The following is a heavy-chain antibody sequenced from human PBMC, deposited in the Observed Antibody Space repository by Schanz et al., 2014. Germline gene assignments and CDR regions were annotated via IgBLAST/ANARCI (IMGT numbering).Heavy chain of an antibody. CDR1: GYTFTNYG. CDR3: ARGSPPYCTSTSCYLEP. V-gene: IGHV1-18*01. J-gene: IGHJ5*02. Sequence: QVQLLQSGAEVKKPGASVKVSCKASGYTFTNYGISWVRQAPGQGLEWMGWISDYNGNTNYAQKLQGRVTMTTDTSTSTAYMELRSVRSDDTAVYYCARGSPPYCTSTSCYLEPWGQGTLVTVSS. CDR2: ISDYNGNT. D-gene: IGHD2-2*01.